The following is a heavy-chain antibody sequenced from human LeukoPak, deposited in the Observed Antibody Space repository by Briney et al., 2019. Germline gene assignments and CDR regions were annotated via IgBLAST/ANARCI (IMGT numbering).Heavy chain of an antibody. D-gene: IGHD2-2*01. CDR1: GFTFRTYS. V-gene: IGHV3-21*01. J-gene: IGHJ5*02. CDR2: ISSGSSVM. CDR3: ARLPSTAINWFDP. Sequence: GGSLRLSCEASGFTFRTYSMNWVRQGPGKGLEWVSSISSGSSVMYYADSVKGRFTISRDNAQNSLYLQMNGLGAEDTAVYYCARLPSTAINWFDPWGQGTLVTVSS.